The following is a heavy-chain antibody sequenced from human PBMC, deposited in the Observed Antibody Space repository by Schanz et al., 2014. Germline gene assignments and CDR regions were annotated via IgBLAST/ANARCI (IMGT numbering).Heavy chain of an antibody. J-gene: IGHJ4*02. CDR2: TSNDGSFT. V-gene: IGHV3-74*01. Sequence: EVQLVESGGGLVQPGGSLRLSCAASGFTFSDSWMHWVRQAPGKGLVWVSRTSNDGSFTTFADSVKGRFTISRDNSKNTLYLQMNSLRAEDTAVYYCARHGNSWYLDYWGQGTLVTVSS. D-gene: IGHD6-13*01. CDR3: ARHGNSWYLDY. CDR1: GFTFSDSW.